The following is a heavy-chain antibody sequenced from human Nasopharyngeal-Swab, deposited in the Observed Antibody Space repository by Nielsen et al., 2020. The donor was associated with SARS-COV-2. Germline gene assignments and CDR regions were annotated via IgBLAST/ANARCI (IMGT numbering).Heavy chain of an antibody. J-gene: IGHJ4*02. D-gene: IGHD3-3*01. CDR3: ARDLPRITIFGVVDY. CDR2: ISAYNGNT. V-gene: IGHV1-18*01. CDR1: GYTFTSYG. Sequence: ASVQVSCKASGYTFTSYGISWVRQAPGQGLEWMGWISAYNGNTNYAQKLQGRVTMTTDTSTSTAYMELRSLRSDDTAVYYCARDLPRITIFGVVDYWGQGTLVTVSS.